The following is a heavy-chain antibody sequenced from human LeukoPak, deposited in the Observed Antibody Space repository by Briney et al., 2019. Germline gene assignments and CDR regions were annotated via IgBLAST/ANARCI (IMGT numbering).Heavy chain of an antibody. CDR3: ARGAPAVVTAIPYYFDY. CDR1: GYTFTSYD. D-gene: IGHD2-21*02. CDR2: INAGNGNT. V-gene: IGHV1-3*01. J-gene: IGHJ4*02. Sequence: GASVKVSCKASGYTFTSYDFNWVRQAPGQRLEWMGWINAGNGNTKYSQKFQGRVTITRDTSASTAYMELSSLRSEDTAVYYCARGAPAVVTAIPYYFDYWGQGTLVTVSS.